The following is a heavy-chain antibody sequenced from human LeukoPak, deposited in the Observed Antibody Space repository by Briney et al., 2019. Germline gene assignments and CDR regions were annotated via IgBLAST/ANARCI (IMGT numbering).Heavy chain of an antibody. Sequence: PGGSLRLSCAASGFTFSSYSMNWVRQAPGKGLEWVSSISSSSSYIYYADSVKGRFTISRDNAKNSLYLQMNSLRAEDTAVYYCARKASDSSGQVDYWGQGTLVTVSS. CDR3: ARKASDSSGQVDY. CDR1: GFTFSSYS. D-gene: IGHD6-19*01. V-gene: IGHV3-21*04. J-gene: IGHJ4*02. CDR2: ISSSSSYI.